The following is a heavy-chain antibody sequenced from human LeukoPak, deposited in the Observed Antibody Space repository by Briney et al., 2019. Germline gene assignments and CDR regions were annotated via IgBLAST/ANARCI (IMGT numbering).Heavy chain of an antibody. CDR2: ISGGGVTT. CDR1: GFTSIAYS. D-gene: IGHD3-16*01. CDR3: VRTQQLGGHSYYYYGMDV. J-gene: IGHJ6*02. Sequence: GGSLRLSCVGSGFTSIAYSLTWARQAPGKGLEWVSGISGGGVTTYYADSVKGRFTISRDNPKNTLYLQTNSLRADDPAIYSCVRTQQLGGHSYYYYGMDVWGQGTTVTVSS. V-gene: IGHV3-23*01.